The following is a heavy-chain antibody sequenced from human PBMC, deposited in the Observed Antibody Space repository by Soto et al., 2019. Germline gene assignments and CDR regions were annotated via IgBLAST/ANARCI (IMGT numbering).Heavy chain of an antibody. CDR3: ARSYKSGWYYFDY. V-gene: IGHV3-30-3*01. CDR2: ISYDGNNK. Sequence: GGSLRLSCAASGFTFSTYAIHWVRQAPGKGLEWVAFISYDGNNKNYADSVKGRFTISRDNSKNTVYLKMNSLTAEDTAVYYCARSYKSGWYYFDYWGQGTLVTVSA. J-gene: IGHJ4*02. CDR1: GFTFSTYA. D-gene: IGHD6-19*01.